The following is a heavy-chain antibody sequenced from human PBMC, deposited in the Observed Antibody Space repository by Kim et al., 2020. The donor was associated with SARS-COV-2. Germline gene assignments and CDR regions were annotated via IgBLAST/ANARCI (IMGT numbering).Heavy chain of an antibody. CDR2: INHSGST. D-gene: IGHD6-13*01. V-gene: IGHV4-34*01. CDR3: ARMYSSSCVDY. J-gene: IGHJ4*02. CDR1: GGSFSGYY. Sequence: SETLSLTCAVYGGSFSGYYWSWIRQPPGKGLEWIGEINHSGSTNYNPSLKSRVTISVDTSKNQFYLKLSSVTAADTAVSYCARMYSSSCVDYWGQGTLVT.